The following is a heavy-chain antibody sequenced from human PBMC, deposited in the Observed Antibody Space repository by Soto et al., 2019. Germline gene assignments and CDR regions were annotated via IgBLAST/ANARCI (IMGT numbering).Heavy chain of an antibody. CDR2: ISYDGSNK. J-gene: IGHJ3*02. CDR1: GFTFSSYA. CDR3: ARELFVFDI. Sequence: QVQLVESGGGVVQPGRSLRLSCAASGFTFSSYAMHWVRQAPGKGLEWVAVISYDGSNKYYADSVKGRFTISRDNSKNPLYRQINSLRAEDTVVYYCARELFVFDIGGKGTMVTVSS. V-gene: IGHV3-30-3*01. D-gene: IGHD3-10*01.